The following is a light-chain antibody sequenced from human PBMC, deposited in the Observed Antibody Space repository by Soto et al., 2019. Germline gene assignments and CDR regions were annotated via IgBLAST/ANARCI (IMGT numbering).Light chain of an antibody. CDR1: QTVRNNY. Sequence: FLLTQSPGTLSLSPGERATLSCRASQTVRNNYLAWYQQKPGQAPRLLIYDASSRATGIPDRFSGGGSGTDFTLTISRLEPEDFAVYYCQQFSSYPLTFGGGPKVDIK. CDR3: QQFSSYPLT. J-gene: IGKJ4*01. CDR2: DAS. V-gene: IGKV3-20*01.